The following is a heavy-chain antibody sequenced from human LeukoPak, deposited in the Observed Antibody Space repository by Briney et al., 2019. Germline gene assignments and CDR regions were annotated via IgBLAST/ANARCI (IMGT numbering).Heavy chain of an antibody. CDR2: VNHSGST. Sequence: PSETLSLTCAVYGGSFSGYYWSWLRQPPGKGLEWIGEVNHSGSTNNNPSLKSRVTISVDTSKNQFSLKLSSVTAADTAVYYCARVTSGPPPLVRGGVPGWFDPWGQGTLVTVSS. J-gene: IGHJ5*02. D-gene: IGHD3-10*01. CDR1: GGSFSGYY. CDR3: ARVTSGPPPLVRGGVPGWFDP. V-gene: IGHV4-34*01.